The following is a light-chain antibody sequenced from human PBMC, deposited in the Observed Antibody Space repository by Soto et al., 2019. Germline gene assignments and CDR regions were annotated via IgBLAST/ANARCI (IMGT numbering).Light chain of an antibody. J-gene: IGLJ3*02. Sequence: QSVLTQPPSVSGAPGQRVTLSCTGTSSNLGAGYDVHWYQQLPGAAPKLVIFGNRNRPSGVPERFSGSKSGTSASLAITGLQAEDEADYYFQAYDYSFTASVFGGGTKLTVL. CDR1: SSNLGAGYD. CDR2: GNR. V-gene: IGLV1-40*01. CDR3: QAYDYSFTASV.